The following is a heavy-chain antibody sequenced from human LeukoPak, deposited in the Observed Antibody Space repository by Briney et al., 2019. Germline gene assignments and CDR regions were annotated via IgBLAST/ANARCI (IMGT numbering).Heavy chain of an antibody. V-gene: IGHV4-39*01. CDR1: GGSISSRSYY. D-gene: IGHD3-22*01. Sequence: SATMSLTCTVSGGSISSRSYYWGWIRQPPGKGLESIGSIYYSGSTYYNPYLTSRVAMSVDSAKNQFSLTLSSVTAADTAVYYCARHERVYYDADPTFDYWGQGTLVTVSS. CDR2: IYYSGST. J-gene: IGHJ4*02. CDR3: ARHERVYYDADPTFDY.